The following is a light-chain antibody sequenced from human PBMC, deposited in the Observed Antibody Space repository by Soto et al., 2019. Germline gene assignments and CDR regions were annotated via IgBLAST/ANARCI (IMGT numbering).Light chain of an antibody. V-gene: IGLV1-40*01. CDR3: QSYDRSLSGSV. CDR2: GND. CDR1: SSNIGAGYD. Sequence: QSVLTQPPSVSGAPGQGVTISCTGSSSNIGAGYDVHWYQQLPGAAPKLLIFGNDNRPSGVPDRFSGSRSGTSASLAIPGLQAEDEADYYCQSYDRSLSGSVFGAGTKLTVL. J-gene: IGLJ1*01.